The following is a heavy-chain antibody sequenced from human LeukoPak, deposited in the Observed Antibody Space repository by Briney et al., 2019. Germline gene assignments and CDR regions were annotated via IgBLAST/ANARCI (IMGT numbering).Heavy chain of an antibody. CDR2: ISYSGSI. CDR1: GGSISSRPYY. Sequence: PSETLSLTCTVSGGSISSRPYYWGWVRQPPGKGLEWIGSISYSGSIHYNPSLKSRVTISVDTSKNQFSLKLSSVTAADTAVYYCARNKVAAGSDWFGPWGQGTLVTVSS. V-gene: IGHV4-39*01. CDR3: ARNKVAAGSDWFGP. D-gene: IGHD6-13*01. J-gene: IGHJ5*02.